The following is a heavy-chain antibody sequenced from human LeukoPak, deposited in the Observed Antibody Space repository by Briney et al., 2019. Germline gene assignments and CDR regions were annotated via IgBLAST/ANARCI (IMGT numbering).Heavy chain of an antibody. Sequence: ASVKVSCKASGYTFTSYGISWVRQAPGQGLEWMGWISAYNGNTNYAQKLQGRVTMTTDTSTSTAYMELRSLRSDDTAVYYCARDLPTTRTRRAKRYFDYWGQGTLVTVSS. CDR3: ARDLPTTRTRRAKRYFDY. V-gene: IGHV1-18*01. CDR1: GYTFTSYG. CDR2: ISAYNGNT. D-gene: IGHD4-17*01. J-gene: IGHJ4*02.